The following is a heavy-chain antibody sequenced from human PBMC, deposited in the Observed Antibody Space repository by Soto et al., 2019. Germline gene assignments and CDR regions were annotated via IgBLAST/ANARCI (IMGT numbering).Heavy chain of an antibody. CDR3: AKGGLAAAGPYYYYPAMDA. J-gene: IGHJ6*02. CDR1: GFTFSTYA. V-gene: IGHV3-23*01. D-gene: IGHD6-13*01. Sequence: EVQLLESGGGLVQPGGSLRLSCAASGFTFSTYAMTWVRQAPGKGLEWVSAISGSGGSTDYADSVKGRFTISRDNSKNTLNLQINSLGAEDTAVYYCAKGGLAAAGPYYYYPAMDACGQGTTVSVSS. CDR2: ISGSGGST.